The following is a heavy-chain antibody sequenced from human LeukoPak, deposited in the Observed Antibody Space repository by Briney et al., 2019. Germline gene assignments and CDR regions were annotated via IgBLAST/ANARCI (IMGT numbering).Heavy chain of an antibody. CDR2: ISAYNGNT. Sequence: ASVKVSCKASGGTFSNYAISWVRQAPGQGLEWMGWISAYNGNTNYAQKLQGRVTMTTDTSTSTAYMELRSLRSDDTAVYYCARDTGSGIAAAGAIDYWGQGTLVTVSS. D-gene: IGHD6-13*01. CDR3: ARDTGSGIAAAGAIDY. CDR1: GGTFSNYA. V-gene: IGHV1-18*01. J-gene: IGHJ4*02.